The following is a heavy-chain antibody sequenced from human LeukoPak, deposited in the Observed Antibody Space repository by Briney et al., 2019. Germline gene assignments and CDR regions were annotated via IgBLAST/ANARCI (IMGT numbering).Heavy chain of an antibody. CDR2: ISSSSGAI. Sequence: GGSLRLSCAASGFTFSSYSINWVRQAPGKGLEWVSYISSSSGAIYYADSVKGRFTISRDNARNSLYLQMKSLRAEDTAVYYCARDQSAYYDILTGPSDYWGQGTLVTVSS. CDR3: ARDQSAYYDILTGPSDY. J-gene: IGHJ4*02. V-gene: IGHV3-48*01. D-gene: IGHD3-9*01. CDR1: GFTFSSYS.